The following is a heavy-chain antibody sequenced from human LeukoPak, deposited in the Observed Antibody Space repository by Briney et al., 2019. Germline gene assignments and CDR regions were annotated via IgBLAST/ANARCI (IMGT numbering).Heavy chain of an antibody. CDR2: ISYDGSNK. Sequence: GRSLRLSCAASGFTFSSYGMHWVRQAPGKGLEWVAVISYDGSNKYYADSVKGRFTISRDNSKNTLYLQMNSLRAEDTAVYYCAKFSGDYFDYWGQGTLVTVSS. D-gene: IGHD4-17*01. CDR1: GFTFSSYG. CDR3: AKFSGDYFDY. J-gene: IGHJ4*02. V-gene: IGHV3-30*18.